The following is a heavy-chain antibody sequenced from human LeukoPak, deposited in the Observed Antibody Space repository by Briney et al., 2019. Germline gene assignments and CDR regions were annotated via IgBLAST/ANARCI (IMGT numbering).Heavy chain of an antibody. J-gene: IGHJ4*02. CDR2: INPSGGST. CDR1: GYIFTIYY. CDR3: ARYHQFSVVGYHFDY. Sequence: GASVKVSCKASGYIFTIYYMHWVRQAPGQGLEWMGIINPSGGSTSYAQKFQGRVTMTRDTSTSTVYMELSSLRSEDTAVYYCARYHQFSVVGYHFDYWGQGSLVTVSS. D-gene: IGHD2-15*01. V-gene: IGHV1-46*01.